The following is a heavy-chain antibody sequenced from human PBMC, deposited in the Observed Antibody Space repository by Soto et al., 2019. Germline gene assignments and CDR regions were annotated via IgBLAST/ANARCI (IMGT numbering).Heavy chain of an antibody. D-gene: IGHD6-6*01. CDR3: ARDELGGYFDY. J-gene: IGHJ4*03. CDR2: ISSSGSNI. CDR1: GFTFSNYE. V-gene: IGHV3-48*03. Sequence: GGSLRLSCAASGFTFSNYEMNWVRQAPGKGLEWVAYISSSGSNIYYAASVKGRFTVSRDNAKNSLNLQMNSLRDEDTAVYYCARDELGGYFDYWGQGTLVTVSS.